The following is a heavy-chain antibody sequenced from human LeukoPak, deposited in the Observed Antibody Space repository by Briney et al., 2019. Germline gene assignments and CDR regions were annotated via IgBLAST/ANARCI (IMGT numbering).Heavy chain of an antibody. J-gene: IGHJ4*02. CDR3: ARDYADYVGYFFFDY. Sequence: GGSLRLSCAASGFTFNNYAMNWVRQAPGKGLEWVSSISGGGETTYYADSAKGRFTISRDNSQNTLYLQMDSLRAEDTAVYYCARDYADYVGYFFFDYWGQGTLVTVSS. CDR2: ISGGGETT. D-gene: IGHD4-17*01. V-gene: IGHV3-23*01. CDR1: GFTFNNYA.